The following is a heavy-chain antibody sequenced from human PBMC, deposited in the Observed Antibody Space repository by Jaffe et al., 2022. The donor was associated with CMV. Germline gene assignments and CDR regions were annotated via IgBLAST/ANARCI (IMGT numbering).Heavy chain of an antibody. CDR1: GFTFSSYS. CDR2: ISSSSSYI. J-gene: IGHJ4*02. V-gene: IGHV3-21*01. CDR3: ARDRADYYDSSGYLQGYFDY. D-gene: IGHD3-22*01. Sequence: EVQLVESGGGLVKPGGSLRLSCAASGFTFSSYSMNWVRQAPGKGLEWVSSISSSSSYIYYADSVKGRFTISRDNAKNSLYLQMNSLRAEDTAVYYCARDRADYYDSSGYLQGYFDYWGQGTLVTVSS.